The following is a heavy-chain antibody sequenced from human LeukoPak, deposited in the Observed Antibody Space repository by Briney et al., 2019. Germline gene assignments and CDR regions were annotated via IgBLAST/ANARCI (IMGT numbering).Heavy chain of an antibody. J-gene: IGHJ6*03. CDR1: GYTFTSYD. D-gene: IGHD2-2*01. Sequence: ASVTVSCKASGYTFTSYDINWVRQAPGQGLEWMGWMNPNSGNTGYAQKFQGRVTMTRNTSISTAYMELSSLRSEDTAVYYCARGRRYQLLYYYYYYMDVWGKGTTVTVSS. V-gene: IGHV1-8*01. CDR2: MNPNSGNT. CDR3: ARGRRYQLLYYYYYYMDV.